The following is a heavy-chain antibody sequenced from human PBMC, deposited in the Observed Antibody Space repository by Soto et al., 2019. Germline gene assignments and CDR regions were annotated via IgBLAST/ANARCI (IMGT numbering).Heavy chain of an antibody. CDR3: AIDINAECRNCHSGWSPFDY. J-gene: IGHJ4*01. CDR2: ISYDGNNN. Sequence: GGSLRLSCVASGFTFSNYAMHWVRQAPGKGLVWVAVISYDGNNNYYADSVKGRFTISRDNSKNTLFLQMNSLRADDTAVYFCAIDINAECRNCHSGWSPFDYWGHGTLVTVSS. CDR1: GFTFSNYA. D-gene: IGHD6-19*01. V-gene: IGHV3-30-3*01.